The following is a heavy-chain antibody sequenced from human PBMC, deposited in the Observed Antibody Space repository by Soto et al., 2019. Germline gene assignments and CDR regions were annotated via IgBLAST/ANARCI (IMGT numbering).Heavy chain of an antibody. J-gene: IGHJ3*02. D-gene: IGHD3-22*01. CDR1: GYTFTSYG. Sequence: ASVKVSCKASGYTFTSYGISWVRQAPGQGLEWMGWISAYNGNTNYAQKLQGRVTMTTDTSTSTAYMELRSLRSDDTAVYYCARDICDSSGYCDAFDIWGQGTMVTVSS. CDR2: ISAYNGNT. V-gene: IGHV1-18*01. CDR3: ARDICDSSGYCDAFDI.